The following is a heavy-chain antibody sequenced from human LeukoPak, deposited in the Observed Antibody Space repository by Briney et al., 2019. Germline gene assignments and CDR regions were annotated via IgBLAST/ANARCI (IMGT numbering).Heavy chain of an antibody. J-gene: IGHJ6*02. V-gene: IGHV1-69*13. D-gene: IGHD4-17*01. Sequence: SVKVSCKISGYTFTDYYIHWVRQAPGQGLEWMGGIIPIFGTANYAQKFQGRVTITADESTSTAYMELSSLRSEDTAVYYCAKRPTVTYGMDVWGQGTTVTVSS. CDR2: IIPIFGTA. CDR3: AKRPTVTYGMDV. CDR1: GYTFTDYY.